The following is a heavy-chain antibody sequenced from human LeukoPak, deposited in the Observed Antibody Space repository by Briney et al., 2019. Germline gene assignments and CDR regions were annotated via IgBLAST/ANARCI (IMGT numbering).Heavy chain of an antibody. Sequence: SETLSLTCTVSGGSISSNYWNWIRQHPGKGLEWIGYIYYSGSTYYNPSLKSRVTISVDTSKNQFSLKLSSVTAADTAVYYCARDRGAAGPFDAFDIWGQGTMVTVSS. CDR2: IYYSGST. V-gene: IGHV4-59*06. CDR3: ARDRGAAGPFDAFDI. D-gene: IGHD3-10*01. CDR1: GGSISSNY. J-gene: IGHJ3*02.